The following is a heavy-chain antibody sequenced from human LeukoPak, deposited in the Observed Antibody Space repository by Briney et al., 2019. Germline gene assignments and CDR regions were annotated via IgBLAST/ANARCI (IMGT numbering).Heavy chain of an antibody. V-gene: IGHV3-21*01. Sequence: GGSLRLSCAASGFPFSNHSLNWVRQAPGKGLEWVSSISAGGDFVYYGDSVKGRFTMSRDNAKNSLHLQMDSLTAEDAAVYYSVRDKCDRSNYAYFDSWGHGPLVTVSS. CDR2: ISAGGDFV. J-gene: IGHJ4*01. CDR3: VRDKCDRSNYAYFDS. D-gene: IGHD3-22*01. CDR1: GFPFSNHS.